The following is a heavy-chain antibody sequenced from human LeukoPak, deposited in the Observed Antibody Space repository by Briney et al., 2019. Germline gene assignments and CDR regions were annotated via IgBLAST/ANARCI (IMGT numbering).Heavy chain of an antibody. Sequence: PSETLSLTCTVSGGSISSGGYYWSWIRQPPGKGLEWIGYIYHSGSTYYNPSLKSRVTISVDRSKNQFSLKLSSVTAADTAVYYCARDSPRNQTPSGVWGQGTLVTVSS. J-gene: IGHJ4*02. CDR1: GGSISSGGYY. V-gene: IGHV4-30-2*01. CDR2: IYHSGST. D-gene: IGHD1-14*01. CDR3: ARDSPRNQTPSGV.